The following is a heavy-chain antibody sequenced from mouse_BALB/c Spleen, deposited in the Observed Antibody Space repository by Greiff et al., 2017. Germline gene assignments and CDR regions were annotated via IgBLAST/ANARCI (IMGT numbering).Heavy chain of an antibody. D-gene: IGHD1-2*01. V-gene: IGHV5-6*01. CDR3: GRHDGAWFAY. CDR1: GFTFSSYG. J-gene: IGHJ3*01. Sequence: EVMLVESGGDLVKPGGSLKLSCAASGFTFSSYGMSWVRQTPDKRLEWVATISSGGSYTYYPDSAKGRFTISSDNAKNTQYLQMSSLKSEGTAMYCCGRHDGAWFAYWGQGTLVTVSA. CDR2: ISSGGSYT.